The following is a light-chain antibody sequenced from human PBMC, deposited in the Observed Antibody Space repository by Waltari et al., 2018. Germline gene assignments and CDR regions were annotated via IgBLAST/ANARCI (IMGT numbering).Light chain of an antibody. J-gene: IGKJ1*01. Sequence: DIQMTQYPSSLSASVGDRVTITCRPSQGISTYLNWYQQKPGKAPKLLIHAASTLQSGAPSRFSGSGSWTEFTLTISSLQPEDFATYYCQQSYSIPWTFGQGTEVEI. CDR3: QQSYSIPWT. CDR2: AAS. V-gene: IGKV1-39*01. CDR1: QGISTY.